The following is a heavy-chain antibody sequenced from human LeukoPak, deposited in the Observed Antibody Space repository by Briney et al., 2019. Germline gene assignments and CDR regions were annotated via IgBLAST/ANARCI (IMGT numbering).Heavy chain of an antibody. Sequence: SETLSLTCTVSGVSISTTSYYWGWIRQTPGKGLEWIGSMLYRGSTYYSPSLRSRVIISVDASKNQFFLTLSPVTAADTAVYYCARQGGWGGALSFFDSWGRGTLITVSS. D-gene: IGHD3-16*01. V-gene: IGHV4-39*01. CDR3: ARQGGWGGALSFFDS. CDR1: GVSISTTSYY. CDR2: MLYRGST. J-gene: IGHJ4*02.